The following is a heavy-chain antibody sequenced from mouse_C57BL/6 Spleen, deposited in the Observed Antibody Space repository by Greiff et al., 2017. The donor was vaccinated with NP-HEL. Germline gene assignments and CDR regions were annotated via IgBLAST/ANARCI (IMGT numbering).Heavy chain of an antibody. Sequence: EVQLQQSGAELVKPGASVKLSCTASGFNIKDYYMHWVKQRTEQGLEWIGRIDPEDGETKYAPKFPGKATITADTSSNTAYLQLSSLTSEDTAVYYCARGGDYAMDYWGQGTSVTVSS. CDR3: ARGGDYAMDY. J-gene: IGHJ4*01. CDR2: IDPEDGET. CDR1: GFNIKDYY. V-gene: IGHV14-2*01.